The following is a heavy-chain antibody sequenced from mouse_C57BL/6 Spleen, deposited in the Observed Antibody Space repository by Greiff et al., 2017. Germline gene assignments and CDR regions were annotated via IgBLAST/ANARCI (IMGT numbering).Heavy chain of an antibody. D-gene: IGHD1-1*01. CDR1: GYTFTSYW. CDR2: IYPGSGST. Sequence: QVQLQQPGAELVKPGASVKMSCKASGYTFTSYWITWVKQRPGQGLEWIGDIYPGSGSTNYNEKFKSKATLTVDTSSSTAYMQLSSLTSEDSAVYYCARCYYGSIYAMDYWGQGTSVTVSS. CDR3: ARCYYGSIYAMDY. V-gene: IGHV1-55*01. J-gene: IGHJ4*01.